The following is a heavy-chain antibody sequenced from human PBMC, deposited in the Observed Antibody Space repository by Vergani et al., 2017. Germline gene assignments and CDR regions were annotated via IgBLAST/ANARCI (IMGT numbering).Heavy chain of an antibody. D-gene: IGHD1-26*01. J-gene: IGHJ4*02. Sequence: EVQLLESGGGLVQPGGSLRLSCAASGFTFSSYAMSWVRQAPGKGLEWVSYISSSGSTIYYADSVKGRFTISRDNAKNSLYLQMNSLRAEDTAVYYCARDAGSYYYFDYWGQGTLVTVSS. V-gene: IGHV3-48*04. CDR2: ISSSGSTI. CDR3: ARDAGSYYYFDY. CDR1: GFTFSSYA.